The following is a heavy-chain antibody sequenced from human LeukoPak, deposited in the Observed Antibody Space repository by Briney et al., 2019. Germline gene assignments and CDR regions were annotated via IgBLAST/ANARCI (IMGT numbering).Heavy chain of an antibody. CDR1: GGSISSGSYY. CDR3: PTHLPPHPVLDY. CDR2: IYTSGSA. V-gene: IGHV4-61*02. J-gene: IGHJ4*02. Sequence: SQTLSLTCTVSGGSISSGSYYWSWIRQPAGKGLEWIGRIYTSGSANYNPSLKSRVTISVDTSKNQFSLKLSSVTAADTAGYYCPTHLPPHPVLDYWGKETRVTVSS. D-gene: IGHD3-3*01.